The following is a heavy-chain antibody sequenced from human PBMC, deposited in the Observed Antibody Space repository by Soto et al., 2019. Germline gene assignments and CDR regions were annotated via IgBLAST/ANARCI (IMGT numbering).Heavy chain of an antibody. CDR1: GFTFSTYG. J-gene: IGHJ3*01. CDR3: TKEADAFDV. CDR2: ISNDESNK. V-gene: IGHV3-30*18. Sequence: QVQLVESGGGVVQPGRSLRLSCAASGFTFSTYGLHWVRQAPGKGLEWVAFISNDESNKYYADSVKGRFTISRDNSKNTLYLQMNSLRAEATAVYYCTKEADAFDVWGQGKMVTVSS.